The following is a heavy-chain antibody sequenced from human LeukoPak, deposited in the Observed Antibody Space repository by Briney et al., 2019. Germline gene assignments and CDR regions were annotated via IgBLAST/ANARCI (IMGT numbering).Heavy chain of an antibody. CDR2: IYVDGRT. J-gene: IGHJ4*02. D-gene: IGHD3-22*01. CDR3: AREPPGNYDSSGNYYAYFDC. CDR1: GFTVSTTY. V-gene: IGHV3-53*01. Sequence: GGSLRLSCAASGFTVSTTYMSWVRQAPGKGLEWVSLIYVDGRTYYADSVKGRFTISRDNSKNSLYLQMNSLTDEDTAVYYCAREPPGNYDSSGNYYAYFDCWGQGTLVTVSS.